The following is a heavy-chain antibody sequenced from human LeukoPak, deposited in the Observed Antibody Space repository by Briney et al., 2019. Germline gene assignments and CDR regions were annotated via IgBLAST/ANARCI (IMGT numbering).Heavy chain of an antibody. CDR1: GFTFSDYA. D-gene: IGHD3-16*01. CDR2: IFKTGDTA. J-gene: IGHJ4*02. CDR3: AKLWGRHVWSFDY. Sequence: GGSLRLSCAASGFTFSDYAVSWVRQAPGKGLEWVSTIFKTGDTAHYADIVRGRFTISRDNSKNTLSLQMNSLRAEDTAIYYCAKLWGRHVWSFDYWGQGALVTVSS. V-gene: IGHV3-23*01.